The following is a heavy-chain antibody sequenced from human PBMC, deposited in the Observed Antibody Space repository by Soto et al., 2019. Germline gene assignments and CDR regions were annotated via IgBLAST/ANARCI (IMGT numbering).Heavy chain of an antibody. J-gene: IGHJ5*02. Sequence: GGSMRLSCAASGFTFSSYSMNWVRQVPGKGLEWVSSISSSSSYIYYADSVKGRFTISRDSAKNSLYLQMNSLRAEDTAVYYCARSRVQRTNWFDPWAREPWSPSPQ. CDR3: ARSRVQRTNWFDP. V-gene: IGHV3-21*01. CDR1: GFTFSSYS. CDR2: ISSSSSYI.